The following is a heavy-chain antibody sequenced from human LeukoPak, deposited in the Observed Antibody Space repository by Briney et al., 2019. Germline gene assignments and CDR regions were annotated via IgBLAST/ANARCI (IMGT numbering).Heavy chain of an antibody. V-gene: IGHV3-21*01. D-gene: IGHD6-13*01. J-gene: IGHJ3*02. CDR3: ASAASGTRNGLDI. CDR1: GFTFTGYT. Sequence: GGSLRLSCAASGFTFTGYTINWVRQAPGKGLEWVSCISSSTTDIYYADSVKGRFTISRDKAKNTLYLQMNSLRAEDTAVYYCASAASGTRNGLDIWGQGTMVTVSS. CDR2: ISSSTTDI.